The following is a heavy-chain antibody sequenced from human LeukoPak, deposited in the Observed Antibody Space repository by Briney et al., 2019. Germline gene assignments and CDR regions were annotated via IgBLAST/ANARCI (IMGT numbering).Heavy chain of an antibody. V-gene: IGHV3-23*01. CDR1: GFTFSSYA. Sequence: GGSLRLSCAASGFTFSSYAMSWVRQAPGKGLEWVSAISGSGGSTYYADSVKGRFTISRDNAKNSLHLQMNSLRAEVTAVYYCARGASHYGSGSYYNALDYWGQGTLVTVSS. CDR2: ISGSGGST. CDR3: ARGASHYGSGSYYNALDY. J-gene: IGHJ4*02. D-gene: IGHD3-10*01.